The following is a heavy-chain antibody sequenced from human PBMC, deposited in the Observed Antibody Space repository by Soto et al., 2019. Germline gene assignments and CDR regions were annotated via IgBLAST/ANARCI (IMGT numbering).Heavy chain of an antibody. CDR1: GGTFSSYA. V-gene: IGHV1-69*01. J-gene: IGHJ4*02. CDR3: ARAVYYYDSSGYYYGH. CDR2: IIPIFGTA. Sequence: QVQLVQSGAEVKKPGSSVMVSCKASGGTFSSYAISWVRQAPGQGLEWMGGIIPIFGTANYAQKFQGRVTITADESTSTAYMELSSLRSEDTAVYYCARAVYYYDSSGYYYGHWGQGTLVTVSS. D-gene: IGHD3-22*01.